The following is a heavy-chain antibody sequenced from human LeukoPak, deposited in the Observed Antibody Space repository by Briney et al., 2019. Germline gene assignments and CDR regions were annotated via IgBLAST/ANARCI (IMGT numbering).Heavy chain of an antibody. CDR2: LWFDGSKE. CDR1: GFNFGRFG. V-gene: IGHV3-33*01. CDR3: VGGGENFFDY. J-gene: IGHJ4*02. Sequence: PGTSLRLSCTASGFNFGRFGMHWVRQAPGQGPEWVAVLWFDGSKEFYAESVKGRFNISRDNSKDTLYLHMSNLRAGDTAMYYCVGGGENFFDYWGQGTLVTVSS. D-gene: IGHD3-10*01.